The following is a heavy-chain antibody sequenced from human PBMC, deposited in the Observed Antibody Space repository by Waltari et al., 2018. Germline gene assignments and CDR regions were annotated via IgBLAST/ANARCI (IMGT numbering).Heavy chain of an antibody. CDR1: GGSFSGYY. CDR3: ARWVRWGIDY. J-gene: IGHJ4*02. CDR2: INHSGST. Sequence: QVQLQQWGAGLLKPSETLSLTCAVYGGSFSGYYWSWIRQPPGKGLEWIGEINHSGSTNYNPSLKSRVTISVDTSKNQFSLKLSSVTAADTAVYYCARWVRWGIDYWGQGTLVTVSS. V-gene: IGHV4-34*01. D-gene: IGHD3-10*01.